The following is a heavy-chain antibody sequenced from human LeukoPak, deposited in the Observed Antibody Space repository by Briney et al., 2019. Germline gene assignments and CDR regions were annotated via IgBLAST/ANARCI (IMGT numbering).Heavy chain of an antibody. V-gene: IGHV1-2*02. Sequence: VASVKVSCKASGYTFTGYYMHWVRQAPGQGLEWIGWINPNSGGTNYAQKFQGRVTMTRDTSISTAYMELSRLRSDDTAVYYCARGEPSSSWHYYYGMDVWGQGTTVTVSS. D-gene: IGHD6-6*01. CDR2: INPNSGGT. CDR3: ARGEPSSSWHYYYGMDV. J-gene: IGHJ6*02. CDR1: GYTFTGYY.